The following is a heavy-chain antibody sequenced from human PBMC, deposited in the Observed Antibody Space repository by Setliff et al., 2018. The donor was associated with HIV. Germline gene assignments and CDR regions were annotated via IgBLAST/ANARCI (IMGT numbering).Heavy chain of an antibody. CDR1: GGSISSTNW. Sequence: SETLSLTCAVSGGSISSTNWWSWVRQPPGKGLEWIGEISHSGSTNYNPSLKSRVTISVDRSKNQFSLKVTSVTAADTAVYYCARHDTEYSSYPIDYWGQGNLVTVSS. V-gene: IGHV4-4*02. D-gene: IGHD6-6*01. CDR3: ARHDTEYSSYPIDY. J-gene: IGHJ4*02. CDR2: ISHSGST.